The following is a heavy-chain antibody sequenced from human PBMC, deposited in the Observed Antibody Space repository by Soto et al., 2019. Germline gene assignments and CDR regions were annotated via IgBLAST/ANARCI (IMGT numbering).Heavy chain of an antibody. CDR3: ARHLGYCSGGSYYRVGDYFDY. D-gene: IGHD2-15*01. CDR2: IYHSGST. CDR1: GYSISSGYY. J-gene: IGHJ4*02. Sequence: NPSETLSLTCAVSGYSISSGYYWGWIRQPPGKGLEWIGSIYHSGSTYYNPSLKSRVTISVDTSKNQFSLKLSSVTAADTAVYYCARHLGYCSGGSYYRVGDYFDYWGQGTLVTVSS. V-gene: IGHV4-38-2*01.